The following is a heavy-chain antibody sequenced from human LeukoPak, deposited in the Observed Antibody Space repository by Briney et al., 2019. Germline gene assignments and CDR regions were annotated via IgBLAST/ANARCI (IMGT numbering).Heavy chain of an antibody. J-gene: IGHJ4*02. CDR3: ASGLWSGYFPSVGDDY. Sequence: TSSETLSLTCTVSGGSISSGDYYWGWIRQPPGKGLEWIGSIYYSGSTYYNPSLKSRVTISVDTSKNQFSLKLSSVTAADTAVYYCASGLWSGYFPSVGDDYWGQGTLVTVSS. V-gene: IGHV4-39*01. CDR1: GGSISSGDYY. CDR2: IYYSGST. D-gene: IGHD3-3*01.